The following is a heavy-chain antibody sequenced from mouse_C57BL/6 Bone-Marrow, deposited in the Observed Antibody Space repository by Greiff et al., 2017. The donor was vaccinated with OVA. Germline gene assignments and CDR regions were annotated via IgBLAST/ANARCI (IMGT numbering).Heavy chain of an antibody. Sequence: VQLQQSGAELVRPGASVKLSCTASGFNIKDDYMHWVKQRPEQGLEWIGWIDPENGDTEYASKFQGKATITADTSSNTAYLQLSSLTSEDTAVSCCTCGGALAYWGQGTSVTVSS. CDR3: TCGGALAY. CDR2: IDPENGDT. J-gene: IGHJ4*01. CDR1: GFNIKDDY. V-gene: IGHV14-4*01.